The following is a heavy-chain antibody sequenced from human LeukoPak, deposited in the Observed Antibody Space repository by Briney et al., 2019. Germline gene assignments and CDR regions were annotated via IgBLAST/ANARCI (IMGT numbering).Heavy chain of an antibody. CDR3: ARQRGYYEGYFDY. Sequence: GGSLRLSCAASGFTVSSNYMSWVRQAPGEGLEWVSVIYSGGSTYYADSVKGRFTISRDNSKNTLYLQMNSLRAEDTAVYYCARQRGYYEGYFDYWGQGTLVTVSS. CDR1: GFTVSSNY. V-gene: IGHV3-53*01. D-gene: IGHD3-22*01. J-gene: IGHJ4*02. CDR2: IYSGGST.